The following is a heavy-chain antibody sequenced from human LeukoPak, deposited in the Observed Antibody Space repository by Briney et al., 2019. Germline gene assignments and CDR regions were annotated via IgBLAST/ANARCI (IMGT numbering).Heavy chain of an antibody. J-gene: IGHJ4*02. CDR2: IRYDGSNK. CDR3: AKDEAHNYYGSGVLDY. Sequence: GGSLRLSCAASGFTFSSYGMHWVRQAPGKGLEWVAFIRYDGSNKYYADSVKGRFTISRDNSKNTLYLQMNSLRAEDTAVYYCAKDEAHNYYGSGVLDYWGQGTLVTVSS. CDR1: GFTFSSYG. D-gene: IGHD3-10*01. V-gene: IGHV3-30*02.